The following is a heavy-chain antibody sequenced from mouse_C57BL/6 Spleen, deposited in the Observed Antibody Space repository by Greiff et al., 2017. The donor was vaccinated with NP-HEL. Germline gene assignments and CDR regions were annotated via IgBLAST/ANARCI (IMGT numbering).Heavy chain of an antibody. V-gene: IGHV5-17*01. CDR3: ARGTWSNPDY. J-gene: IGHJ2*01. D-gene: IGHD2-5*01. Sequence: EVQLVESGGGLVKPGGSLKLSCAASGFTFSDYGMHWVRQAPEKGLEWVAYISSGSSTLYYADTVKGRFTISRDNAKNTLFLQMTSLRSEDTAMYYCARGTWSNPDYWGQGTTLTVSS. CDR1: GFTFSDYG. CDR2: ISSGSSTL.